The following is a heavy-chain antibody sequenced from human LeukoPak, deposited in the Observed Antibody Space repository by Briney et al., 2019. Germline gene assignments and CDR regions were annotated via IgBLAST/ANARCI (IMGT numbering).Heavy chain of an antibody. D-gene: IGHD1-26*01. CDR2: ISSSSSYI. V-gene: IGHV3-21*01. J-gene: IGHJ4*02. Sequence: GGSLRLSCAASGFTFSSYSMNWVRQAPGKGLEWVSSISSSSSYIYYADSVKGRFTISRDNAKNPLYLQMNSLRAEDTAVYYCARGVGATTWVDYWGQGTLVTVSS. CDR3: ARGVGATTWVDY. CDR1: GFTFSSYS.